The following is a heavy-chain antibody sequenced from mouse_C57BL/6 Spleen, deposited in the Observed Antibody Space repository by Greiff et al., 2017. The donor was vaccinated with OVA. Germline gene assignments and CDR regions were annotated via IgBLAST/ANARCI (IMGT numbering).Heavy chain of an antibody. CDR3: AAYYYGSSYGAY. J-gene: IGHJ3*01. Sequence: DVMLVESEGGLVQPGSSMKLSCTASGFTFSDYYMAWVRQVPEKGLEWVANINYDGSSTYYLDSLKSRFIISRDNAKNILYLQMSSLKSEDTATYYCAAYYYGSSYGAYWGQGTLVTVSA. D-gene: IGHD1-1*01. V-gene: IGHV5-16*01. CDR2: INYDGSST. CDR1: GFTFSDYY.